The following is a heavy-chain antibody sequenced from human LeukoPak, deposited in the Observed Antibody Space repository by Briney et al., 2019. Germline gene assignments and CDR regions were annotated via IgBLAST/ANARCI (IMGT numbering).Heavy chain of an antibody. Sequence: GGSLRLSCAASGFTFSSYGMHWVRQAPGKGLEWVAVISYDGSNKYYAGSVKGRFTISRDNSKNTLYLQMNSLRAEDTAVYYCAKARMVYAFDYWGQGTLVTVSS. CDR3: AKARMVYAFDY. D-gene: IGHD2-8*01. J-gene: IGHJ4*02. CDR1: GFTFSSYG. CDR2: ISYDGSNK. V-gene: IGHV3-30*18.